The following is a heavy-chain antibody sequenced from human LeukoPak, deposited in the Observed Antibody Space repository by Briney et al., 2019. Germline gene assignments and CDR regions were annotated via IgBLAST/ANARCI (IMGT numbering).Heavy chain of an antibody. CDR2: FYYSGST. CDR1: GGSIRTYY. J-gene: IGHJ3*01. V-gene: IGHV4-59*01. Sequence: SETLSLTCTVSGGSIRTYYWSWIRQPPGKGLEWIGYFYYSGSTNYNPSLKSRVTISVDTSKNQFSLNLISVTAADTAVYYCARDPAGGGALDLWGQGTMVTVSS. D-gene: IGHD3-10*01. CDR3: ARDPAGGGALDL.